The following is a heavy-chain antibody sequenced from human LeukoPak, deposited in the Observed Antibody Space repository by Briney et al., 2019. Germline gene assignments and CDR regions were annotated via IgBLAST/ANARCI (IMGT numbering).Heavy chain of an antibody. CDR1: GFTFSSYS. D-gene: IGHD1-7*01. J-gene: IGHJ5*02. CDR3: ARDVREHQLELNWLDP. V-gene: IGHV3-21*01. CDR2: ISSSSSYI. Sequence: PGGSLRLSCAASGFTFSSYSMNWVRRAPGKGLEWVSSISSSSSYIYYADSVKGRFTISRDNAKNSLYLQMNSLRAEDTAVYYCARDVREHQLELNWLDPWGQGTLVTVSS.